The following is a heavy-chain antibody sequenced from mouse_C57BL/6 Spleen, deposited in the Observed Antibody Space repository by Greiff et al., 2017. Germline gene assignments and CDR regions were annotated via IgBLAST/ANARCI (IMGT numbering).Heavy chain of an antibody. J-gene: IGHJ2*01. D-gene: IGHD2-3*01. CDR2: IYPGDGDT. V-gene: IGHV1-80*01. CDR1: GYAFSSYW. Sequence: VQLQQSGAELVKPGASVKISCKASGYAFSSYWMNWVKQRPGKGLEWIGQIYPGDGDTNYNGKFKGKATLTADKSSSTAYMQLSSLTSEDSAVYFCAREDDGDYFDYWGQGTTLTVSS. CDR3: AREDDGDYFDY.